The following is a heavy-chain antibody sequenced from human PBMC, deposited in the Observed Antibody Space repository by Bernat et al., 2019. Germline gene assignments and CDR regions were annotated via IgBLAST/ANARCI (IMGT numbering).Heavy chain of an antibody. Sequence: QVQLVESGGGVVQPGRSLRLSCAASGFTFSSYGMHWVRQAPGKGLEWVAVIWYDGSNKYYADSVKGRFTISRDNSKNTLYLQMNSLRAEDTAVYYCARGGLTVAPWDLDYWGQGTLVTVSS. CDR2: IWYDGSNK. V-gene: IGHV3-33*01. J-gene: IGHJ4*02. CDR3: ARGGLTVAPWDLDY. CDR1: GFTFSSYG. D-gene: IGHD4-17*01.